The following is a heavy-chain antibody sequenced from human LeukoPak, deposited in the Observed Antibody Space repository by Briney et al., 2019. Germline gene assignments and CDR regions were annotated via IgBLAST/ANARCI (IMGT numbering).Heavy chain of an antibody. J-gene: IGHJ4*02. V-gene: IGHV4-39*07. CDR1: GGPIMTAPYY. Sequence: SETLSLTCAVSGGPIMTAPYYWGWIRQPPGKGLEWLGSVFHDGTTYYSPSLKSRVTVSADTSRNRFSLSLTSPSAADTAVYYCVRSGVVLQTGFDFWGQGALVTVPS. D-gene: IGHD3-16*01. CDR2: VFHDGTT. CDR3: VRSGVVLQTGFDF.